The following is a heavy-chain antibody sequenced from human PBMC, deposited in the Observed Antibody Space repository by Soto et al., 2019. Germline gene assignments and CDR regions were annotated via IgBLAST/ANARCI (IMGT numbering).Heavy chain of an antibody. CDR2: ISGSGGST. Sequence: GGSLRLSCAASGFTFSSYAMSWVRQAPGKGQEWVSAISGSGGSTYYADYVKGRFTISRDNSKNTLYLQMNSLRAEDTAVYYCAKPIEQDKLVWSYNYRSGFDYWGQGTLVTVSS. J-gene: IGHJ4*02. V-gene: IGHV3-23*01. D-gene: IGHD1-26*01. CDR1: GFTFSSYA. CDR3: AKPIEQDKLVWSYNYRSGFDY.